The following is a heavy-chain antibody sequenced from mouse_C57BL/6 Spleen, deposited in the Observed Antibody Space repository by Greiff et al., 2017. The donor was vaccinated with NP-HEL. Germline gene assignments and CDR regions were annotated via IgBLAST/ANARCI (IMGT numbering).Heavy chain of an antibody. CDR1: GYTFSSSA. Sequence: EVKVVESGGGLVKPGGSLKLSCAASGYTFSSSAMSWVRQTPEKRLEWVATISDGGSNTYYPDNVKGRFTISRNNTKNNLYLQMSHLKSVDTAMYSCARYPLYYYGSPSYFDVWGTGTTVTVSS. V-gene: IGHV5-4*03. J-gene: IGHJ1*03. CDR2: ISDGGSNT. D-gene: IGHD1-1*01. CDR3: ARYPLYYYGSPSYFDV.